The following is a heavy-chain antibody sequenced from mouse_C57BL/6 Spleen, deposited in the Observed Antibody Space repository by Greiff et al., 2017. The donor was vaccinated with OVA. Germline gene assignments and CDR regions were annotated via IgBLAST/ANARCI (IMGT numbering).Heavy chain of an antibody. V-gene: IGHV1-66*01. CDR2: IYPGSGNT. CDR3: ARTHYGSSYLYFDV. D-gene: IGHD1-1*01. CDR1: GYSFTSYY. Sequence: VMLVESGPELVKPGASVKISCKASGYSFTSYYIHWVKQRPGQGLEWIGWIYPGSGNTKYNEKFKGKATLTADTSSSTAYMQLSSLTSEDSAVYYCARTHYGSSYLYFDVWGTGTTVTVSS. J-gene: IGHJ1*03.